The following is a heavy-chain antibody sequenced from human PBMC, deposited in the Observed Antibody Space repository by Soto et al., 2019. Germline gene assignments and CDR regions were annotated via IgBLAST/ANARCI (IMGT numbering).Heavy chain of an antibody. D-gene: IGHD2-2*01. J-gene: IGHJ5*02. CDR2: IDWDDNK. CDR1: GFSLSTSGMC. Sequence: SGPTLVNPTQTLTLTCTFSGFSLSTSGMCVNWIRQPPGKALEWLALIDWDDNKYYSTSLKTRRTISKDTSKNQVVLTMTNVDPVDTATYYCARTYCSSTSHNWFDPWGQGSLVTVSS. V-gene: IGHV2-70*01. CDR3: ARTYCSSTSHNWFDP.